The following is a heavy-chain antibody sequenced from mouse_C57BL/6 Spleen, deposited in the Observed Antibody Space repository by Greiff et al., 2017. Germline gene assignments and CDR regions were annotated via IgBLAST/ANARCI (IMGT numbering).Heavy chain of an antibody. CDR3: ARNNYDYDWYFDV. CDR1: GYAFSSSW. V-gene: IGHV1-82*01. Sequence: VQLVESGPELVKPGASVKISCKASGYAFSSSWMNWVKQRPGKGLEWIGRIYPGDGDTNYNGKFKGKATLTADKSSSTAYMQLSSLTSEDSAVYFCARNNYDYDWYFDVWGTGTTVTVSS. D-gene: IGHD2-4*01. CDR2: IYPGDGDT. J-gene: IGHJ1*03.